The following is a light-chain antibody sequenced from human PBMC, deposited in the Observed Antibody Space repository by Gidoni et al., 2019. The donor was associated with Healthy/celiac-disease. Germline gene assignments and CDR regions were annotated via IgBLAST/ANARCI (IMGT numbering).Light chain of an antibody. J-gene: IGKJ4*01. Sequence: EIVLTQSPATLSLSPVERATLSCRDSQSVNSYLAWYQQKPGQAPRLLIYDASNSATGIPARFSGSGSGTDFTLTISSLEPEDFAVYYCQQRSNWPLSFGGGTKVEIK. CDR1: QSVNSY. V-gene: IGKV3-11*01. CDR2: DAS. CDR3: QQRSNWPLS.